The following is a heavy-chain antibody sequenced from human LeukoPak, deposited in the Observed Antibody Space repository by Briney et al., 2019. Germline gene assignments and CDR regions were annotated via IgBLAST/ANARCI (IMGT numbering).Heavy chain of an antibody. CDR2: IYYTGAT. Sequence: SETLSLTYTVSGGSISSYYWSWIRLPPGKGLEWIGYIYYTGATYYNPSLKSRVTISLDTSKNQFSLKLSSVTDADAAVYYCARAGYSYGTGYYFDHWGQGALVTVSS. V-gene: IGHV4-59*01. CDR3: ARAGYSYGTGYYFDH. CDR1: GGSISSYY. J-gene: IGHJ4*02. D-gene: IGHD5-18*01.